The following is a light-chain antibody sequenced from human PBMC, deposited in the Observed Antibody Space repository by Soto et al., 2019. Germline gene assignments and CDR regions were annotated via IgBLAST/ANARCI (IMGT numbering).Light chain of an antibody. V-gene: IGKV1-39*01. CDR2: AAS. J-gene: IGKJ4*01. Sequence: DIQMTQSPSSLSASVGDRVTITCRASQSISSYLNWYQQKPGKAPKLPIYAASSLQSGVPSRFSGSGSGTDFTLTISSLQPEDFATYYCQQSYSTLVTFGGGTKVEIK. CDR3: QQSYSTLVT. CDR1: QSISSY.